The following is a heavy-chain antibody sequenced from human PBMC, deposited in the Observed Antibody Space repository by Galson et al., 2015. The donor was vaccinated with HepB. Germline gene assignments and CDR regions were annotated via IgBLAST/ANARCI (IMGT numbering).Heavy chain of an antibody. Sequence: SLRLSCAASGFTFSSYAMSWVRQAPGKGLEWVSAISGSGGSTYYADSVKGRFTISRDNSKNTLYLQMNSLRAEDTAVYYCAKASYDFWSTYYYAMDVWGQGTTVTVSS. CDR1: GFTFSSYA. D-gene: IGHD3-3*01. J-gene: IGHJ6*02. CDR2: ISGSGGST. V-gene: IGHV3-23*01. CDR3: AKASYDFWSTYYYAMDV.